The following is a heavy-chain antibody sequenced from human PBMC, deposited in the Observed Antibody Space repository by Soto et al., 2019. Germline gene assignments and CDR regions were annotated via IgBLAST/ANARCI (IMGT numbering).Heavy chain of an antibody. J-gene: IGHJ4*02. CDR2: IGTAGDT. CDR1: GFTFSSYD. V-gene: IGHV3-13*01. Sequence: GGSLRLSCAASGFTFSSYDMHWVRQATGKGLEWVSAIGTAGDTYYPGSVKGRFTISRENAKNSLYLQMNSLRAGDTAVYYCARGSYYGSGSYYPFDDWGQGTLVTVSS. D-gene: IGHD3-10*01. CDR3: ARGSYYGSGSYYPFDD.